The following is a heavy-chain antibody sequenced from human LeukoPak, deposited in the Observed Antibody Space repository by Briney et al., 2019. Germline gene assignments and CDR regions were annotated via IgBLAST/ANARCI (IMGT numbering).Heavy chain of an antibody. Sequence: GGSLRLSCAASGFTFSSYAMHWVRQAPGKGLEWVAVISYDGSNKYYADSVKGRFTISRDNSKNTLYLQMNCLRAEDTAVYYCARDLTSIFDYWGQGTLVTVSS. D-gene: IGHD4/OR15-4a*01. CDR1: GFTFSSYA. V-gene: IGHV3-30-3*01. J-gene: IGHJ4*02. CDR3: ARDLTSIFDY. CDR2: ISYDGSNK.